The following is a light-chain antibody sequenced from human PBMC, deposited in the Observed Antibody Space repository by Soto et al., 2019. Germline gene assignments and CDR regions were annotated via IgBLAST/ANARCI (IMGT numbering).Light chain of an antibody. CDR3: QQFGSSLEYT. Sequence: EIVLTQSPGTLSLSPGERATLSCRASQSVSSSQLAWYQQKPGQAPRLLIYGASTTATGIPDRFSGGGSGTDFTLTISRLEPEDFAVYYCQQFGSSLEYTFGQGTKLEVK. CDR1: QSVSSSQ. V-gene: IGKV3-20*01. CDR2: GAS. J-gene: IGKJ2*01.